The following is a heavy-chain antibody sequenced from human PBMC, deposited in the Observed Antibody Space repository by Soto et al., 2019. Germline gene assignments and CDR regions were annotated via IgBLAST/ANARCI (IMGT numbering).Heavy chain of an antibody. J-gene: IGHJ4*02. D-gene: IGHD2-15*01. CDR1: GASISSGDYY. CDR3: ASATLGNCGGRSCPYYFDY. V-gene: IGHV4-30-4*01. CDR2: IFYSGIT. Sequence: SETLSLTCTVSGASISSGDYYWIWIRQPPGKGLEWIGYIFYSGITYYNPSLKSRVTMSVDTSKNQFSLKLTSVTAADTAAYYCASATLGNCGGRSCPYYFDYWGQGTLVTVSS.